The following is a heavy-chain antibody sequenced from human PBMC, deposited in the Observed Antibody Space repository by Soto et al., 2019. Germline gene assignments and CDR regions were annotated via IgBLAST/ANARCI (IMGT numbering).Heavy chain of an antibody. CDR1: SVPISEYS. CDR2: YFDGGRT. CDR3: ARGGSLIRGRNFLDA. V-gene: IGHV4-59*12. Sequence: SETLSLTCNVSSVPISEYSWSWVRQSPGKGLEWIGNYFDGGRTMYNPSLKSRVTISVDASKNLSSLALSSVTAADTSVYRCARGGSLIRGRNFLDAWGQGVPVTVSS. J-gene: IGHJ5*02. D-gene: IGHD4-4*01.